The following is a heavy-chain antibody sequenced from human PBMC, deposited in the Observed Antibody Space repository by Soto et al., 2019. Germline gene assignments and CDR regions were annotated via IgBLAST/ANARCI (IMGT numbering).Heavy chain of an antibody. J-gene: IGHJ6*02. Sequence: ASVKVSCKASGYTFTSYDINWVRQATGQGLEWMGWMNPNSGNTGYAQKFQGRVTMTRNTSISTAYMELSSLRSEDKAVYYCARAPPGRGLELDYYDGMDVWGQGTTVTVSS. CDR3: ARAPPGRGLELDYYDGMDV. CDR2: MNPNSGNT. V-gene: IGHV1-8*01. D-gene: IGHD3-10*01. CDR1: GYTFTSYD.